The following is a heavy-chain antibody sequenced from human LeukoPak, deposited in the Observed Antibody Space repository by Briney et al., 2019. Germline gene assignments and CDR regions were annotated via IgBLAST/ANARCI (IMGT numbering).Heavy chain of an antibody. D-gene: IGHD4-17*01. J-gene: IGHJ5*02. V-gene: IGHV4-31*03. CDR1: GGSISSGGYY. CDR3: ARGERYDYEAVGWFDP. CDR2: IYYSGST. Sequence: SETLSPTCTVSGGSISSGGYYWSWIRQHPGKGLEWIGYIYYSGSTYYNPSLKSRVTTSVDTSKNQFSLKLTSVTAADTAVYYCARGERYDYEAVGWFDPWGQGTLVTVSS.